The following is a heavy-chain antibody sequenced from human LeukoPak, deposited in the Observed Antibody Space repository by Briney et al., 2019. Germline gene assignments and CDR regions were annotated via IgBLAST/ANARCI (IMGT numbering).Heavy chain of an antibody. CDR3: ARRAGGYSHPYDY. J-gene: IGHJ4*02. V-gene: IGHV3-23*01. CDR1: GFTFSSYG. D-gene: IGHD4-23*01. CDR2: ISGRGVST. Sequence: QPGGSLRLSCAVSGFTFSSYGMSWVRQAPGKGLEWVSSISGRGVSTYYADSVKGRFTISRDNSKNTLYLQMNSLRAEDTAVYYCARRAGGYSHPYDYWGQGILVTVSS.